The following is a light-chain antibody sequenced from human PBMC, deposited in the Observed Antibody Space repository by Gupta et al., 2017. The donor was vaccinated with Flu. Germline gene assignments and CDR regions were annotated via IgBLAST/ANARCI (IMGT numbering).Light chain of an antibody. J-gene: IGLJ1*01. CDR2: DDH. CDR1: ALPKKY. CDR3: YSTDSSGKRDV. V-gene: IGLV3-10*01. Sequence: SYELTPPPSVSVSPGQTAMITCSGDALPKKYAYWYQQKSGQAPVLVIYDDHQRPSGIPGRFSGSSSGKMATLTISGAQVEDEADYYCYSTDSSGKRDVVGTGTKVTVL.